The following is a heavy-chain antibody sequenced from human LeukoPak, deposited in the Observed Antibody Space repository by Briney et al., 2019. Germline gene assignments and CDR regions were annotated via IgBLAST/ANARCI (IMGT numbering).Heavy chain of an antibody. CDR2: IRYDGSNK. V-gene: IGHV3-30*02. CDR3: AKNPKEGYDSDTYH. Sequence: PGGTLRLSCAASGFTFSSYGMHWVRQAPGKGLEWVAFIRYDGSNKYYADSVKGRFTISRDNSKNTLYLQMNSLRAEDTAVYYCAKNPKEGYDSDTYHWGQGTLVTVSS. CDR1: GFTFSSYG. J-gene: IGHJ5*02. D-gene: IGHD5-12*01.